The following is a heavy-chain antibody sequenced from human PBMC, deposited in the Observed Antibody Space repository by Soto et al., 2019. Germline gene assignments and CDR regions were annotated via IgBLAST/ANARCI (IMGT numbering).Heavy chain of an antibody. J-gene: IGHJ5*02. CDR1: GYTFRSYG. CDR3: SRAISSTWAKGWLDP. D-gene: IGHD6-6*01. V-gene: IGHV1-18*01. Sequence: GLLVQSGGEVRKPGASVTVSCKASGYTFRSYGVAWVRQVPGQGLEWMGWISGDSGETTHAQNHRGTIPLTADATATTAYMDLRSLRSEDTAVYYCSRAISSTWAKGWLDPWGQGTLITVSS. CDR2: ISGDSGET.